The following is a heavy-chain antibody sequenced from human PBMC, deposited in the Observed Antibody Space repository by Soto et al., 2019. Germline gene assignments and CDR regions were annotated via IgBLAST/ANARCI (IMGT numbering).Heavy chain of an antibody. J-gene: IGHJ4*02. CDR3: ERRSDLSSGWHLGDH. D-gene: IGHD6-19*01. V-gene: IGHV1-2*02. CDR1: GYTFTAYY. CDR2: MNPVSGGT. Sequence: QVQLVQSGAEVKKPGASVKVSCKASGYTFTAYYIHWVRQAPGQGLEWMGWMNPVSGGTDFAQKFQGRVTMTRDTSIRTAYMELTGLTSDDTAVYYCERRSDLSSGWHLGDHWGQGTLVTVSS.